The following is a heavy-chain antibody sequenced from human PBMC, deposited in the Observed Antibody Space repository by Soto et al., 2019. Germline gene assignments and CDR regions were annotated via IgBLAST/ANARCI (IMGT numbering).Heavy chain of an antibody. V-gene: IGHV4-59*11. CDR2: IFYSGST. CDR3: AKDSGYTYGYFRWFDP. D-gene: IGHD5-18*01. J-gene: IGHJ5*02. CDR1: GGSISNHY. Sequence: SETLSLTCTVSGGSISNHYWSWIRQPPGRGLEWIGHIFYSGSTNYNPALKSRVTISVDTSKSQFSLKLSSVTAADTAVYYCAKDSGYTYGYFRWFDPWGQGTLVT.